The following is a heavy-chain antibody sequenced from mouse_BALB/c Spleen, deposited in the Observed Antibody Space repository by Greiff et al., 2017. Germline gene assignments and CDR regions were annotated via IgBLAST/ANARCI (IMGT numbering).Heavy chain of an antibody. V-gene: IGHV1S135*01. Sequence: VQLKQSGPELVKPGASVKVSCKASGYAFTSYNMYWVKQSHGKSLEWIGNIDPYYGGTSYNQKFKGKATLTVDKSSSTAYMQLKSLTSEDSAVYYCARSRYAMDYWGQGTSVTVSS. CDR2: IDPYYGGT. CDR3: ARSRYAMDY. CDR1: GYAFTSYN. J-gene: IGHJ4*01.